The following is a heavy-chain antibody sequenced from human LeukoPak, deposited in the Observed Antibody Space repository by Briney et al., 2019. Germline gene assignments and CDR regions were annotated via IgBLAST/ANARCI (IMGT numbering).Heavy chain of an antibody. J-gene: IGHJ4*02. CDR2: ISSSGSTI. V-gene: IGHV3-48*03. CDR1: GFTFSSYE. D-gene: IGHD1-7*01. CDR3: ASMNWNYYFDY. Sequence: GGSLRLSCAASGFTFSSYEMNWVRQAPGKGLEWVSYISSSGSTIYYADSVKGRFTISRDNAKNSLYPQMNSLRAEDTAVYYCASMNWNYYFDYWGQGTLVTVSS.